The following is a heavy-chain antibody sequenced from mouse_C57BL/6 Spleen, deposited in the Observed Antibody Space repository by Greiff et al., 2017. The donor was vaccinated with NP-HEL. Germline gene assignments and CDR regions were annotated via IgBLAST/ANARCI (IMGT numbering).Heavy chain of an antibody. CDR1: GYTFTDYY. Sequence: QVQLKESGAELVRPGASVKLSCKASGYTFTDYYINWVKQRPGQGLEWIARIYPGSGNTYYNEKFKGKSTLTAEKSSSTAYMQLSSLTSEDSAVYFCARFTRYFDVWGTGTTVTVSS. J-gene: IGHJ1*03. CDR3: ARFTRYFDV. V-gene: IGHV1-76*01. CDR2: IYPGSGNT.